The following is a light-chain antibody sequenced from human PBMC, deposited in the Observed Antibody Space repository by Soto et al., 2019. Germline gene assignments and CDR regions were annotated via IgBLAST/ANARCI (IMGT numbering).Light chain of an antibody. Sequence: QSALTQPASVSGSPGQSITISCTGTSSDVGSYNYVSWYQQYPGKAPKLMIYDVSNRPSGVSYRFSGSKSGNTASLTISGLQAEDEADYYGNSYTTSSTHVVFGGGTKVTVL. J-gene: IGLJ2*01. CDR3: NSYTTSSTHVV. CDR2: DVS. V-gene: IGLV2-14*01. CDR1: SSDVGSYNY.